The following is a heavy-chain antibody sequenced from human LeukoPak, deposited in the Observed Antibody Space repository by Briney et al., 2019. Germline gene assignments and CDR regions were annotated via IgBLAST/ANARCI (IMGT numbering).Heavy chain of an antibody. CDR1: GFTFSRYW. CDR2: IKQDGSEK. D-gene: IGHD3-16*01. J-gene: IGHJ4*02. Sequence: GGSLRPSCAASGFTFSRYWMSWVRQAPGKGLEWVANIKQDGSEKYYVDSVKGRFTISRDNAKNSLYLQMNSLRAEDTAVYYCAGRWFDYWGQGTLVIVSS. CDR3: AGRWFDY. V-gene: IGHV3-7*03.